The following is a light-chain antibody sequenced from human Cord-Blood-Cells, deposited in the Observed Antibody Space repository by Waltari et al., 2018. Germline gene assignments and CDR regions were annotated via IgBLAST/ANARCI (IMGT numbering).Light chain of an antibody. CDR1: QSVSSSY. J-gene: IGKJ1*01. CDR3: QQYGSSPPWT. CDR2: GAS. Sequence: EIVLTQSPGTLSLSPGERATLSCRASQSVSSSYLAWYQQKPGQAPRLLIDGASSRATGIPDMFSGSGSGTDFTLTISRLDPEDFAVYYCQQYGSSPPWTFGQGTKVEIK. V-gene: IGKV3-20*01.